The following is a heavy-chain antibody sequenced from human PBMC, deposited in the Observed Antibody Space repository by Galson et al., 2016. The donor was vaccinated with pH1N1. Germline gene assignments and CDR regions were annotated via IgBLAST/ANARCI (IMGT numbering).Heavy chain of an antibody. CDR3: AHVNYFDINGHQDYFDN. Sequence: PALVKPTQTLTLTCTFSGFSLGTSGVGVGWIRQPPGKALEWLALIYWDDDKRYNPALKSRLTITKDTSKNQVVLTMTNMDPVDTATYYCAHVNYFDINGHQDYFDNWGQGSLVTVTS. CDR1: GFSLGTSGVG. V-gene: IGHV2-5*02. CDR2: IYWDDDK. J-gene: IGHJ4*02. D-gene: IGHD3-22*01.